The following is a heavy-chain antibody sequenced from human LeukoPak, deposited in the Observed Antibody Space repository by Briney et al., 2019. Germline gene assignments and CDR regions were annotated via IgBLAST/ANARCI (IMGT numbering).Heavy chain of an antibody. Sequence: GGSLRLSCAASGFSFSGYLLSWVRQAPGKGLEWVATIFEDGITKDFDDSVRARFTISRDNAENSLYLEMTSLRTEDTAVYYCARLLGSVTTFDYWGQGTLVTVSS. CDR3: ARLLGSVTTFDY. D-gene: IGHD1-26*01. CDR2: IFEDGITK. CDR1: GFSFSGYL. J-gene: IGHJ4*02. V-gene: IGHV3-7*01.